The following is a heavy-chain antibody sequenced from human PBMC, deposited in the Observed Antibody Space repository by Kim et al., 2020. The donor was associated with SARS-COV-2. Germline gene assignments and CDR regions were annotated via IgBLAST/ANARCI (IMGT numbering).Heavy chain of an antibody. J-gene: IGHJ4*02. V-gene: IGHV1-46*01. D-gene: IGHD3-22*01. CDR1: GYTFTSYY. CDR3: ARELVGGYYDY. Sequence: ASVKVSCKASGYTFTSYYMHWVRQAPGQGLEWMGIIIPSDGRTGFAQRFQARLTMTRDTSTSTVYMELSSLRSEDTAVYFCARELVGGYYDYWGQGTLVTVSS. CDR2: IIPSDGRT.